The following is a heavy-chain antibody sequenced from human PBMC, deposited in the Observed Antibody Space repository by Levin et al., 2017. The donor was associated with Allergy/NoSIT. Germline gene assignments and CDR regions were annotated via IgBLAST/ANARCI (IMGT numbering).Heavy chain of an antibody. Sequence: GGSLRLSCAASGFTFSSYEMNWVRQAPGKGLEWVSYISSSGSTIYYADSVKGRFTISRDNAKNSLYLQMNSLRAEDTAVYYCASGRRITMVPGAFDIWGQGTMVTVSS. CDR3: ASGRRITMVPGAFDI. CDR1: GFTFSSYE. J-gene: IGHJ3*02. CDR2: ISSSGSTI. D-gene: IGHD3-10*01. V-gene: IGHV3-48*03.